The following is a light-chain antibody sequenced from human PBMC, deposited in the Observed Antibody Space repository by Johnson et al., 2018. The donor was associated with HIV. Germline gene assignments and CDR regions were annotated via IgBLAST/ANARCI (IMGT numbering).Light chain of an antibody. J-gene: IGLJ1*01. Sequence: QSVLTQPPSVSAAPGQKVTISCSGSSSNIGNNYVSWYQQLPGTAPKLLIYDNNKRPSGIPDRFSGSKSGTSATLGITGLQTWDEHAYSYGSGDSSLSGDVCGSGARVTVL. CDR3: GSGDSSLSGDV. CDR1: SSNIGNNY. CDR2: DNN. V-gene: IGLV1-51*01.